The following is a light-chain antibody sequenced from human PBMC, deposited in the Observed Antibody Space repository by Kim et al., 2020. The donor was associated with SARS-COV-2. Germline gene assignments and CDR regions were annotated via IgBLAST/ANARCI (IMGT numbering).Light chain of an antibody. Sequence: GQSVIISCTGTGSDIGTYDYVSWYQQHPGKAPKLIIYEVNKRPSGVPDRFSGSKSGNTASLTVSGLRTEDEAQYYCSSYAGRQSGLFGGGTKLTVL. CDR2: EVN. CDR1: GSDIGTYDY. V-gene: IGLV2-8*01. CDR3: SSYAGRQSGL. J-gene: IGLJ2*01.